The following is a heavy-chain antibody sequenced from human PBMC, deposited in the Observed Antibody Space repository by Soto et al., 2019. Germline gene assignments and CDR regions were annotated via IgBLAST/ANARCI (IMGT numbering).Heavy chain of an antibody. Sequence: SNIVTWDWIRQSPSRGLEWLGRTYYRSQWFNDYAVSVKSRMTINADTSKNQFSLQLNYVTPEDTAVYYCARLIGTSWFVGWGQGTPVTVSS. D-gene: IGHD6-13*01. CDR1: SNIVT. V-gene: IGHV6-1*01. CDR3: ARLIGTSWFVG. CDR2: TYYRSQWFN. J-gene: IGHJ4*02.